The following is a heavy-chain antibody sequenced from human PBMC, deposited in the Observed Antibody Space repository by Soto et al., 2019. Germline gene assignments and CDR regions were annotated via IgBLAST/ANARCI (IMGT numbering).Heavy chain of an antibody. D-gene: IGHD2-15*01. Sequence: EVQLVESGGGLVEPGGSLRLSCAASGFTFSDHYMDWVRQAPGKGLEWIGRVRIKANSYTTEYAASVRGRFTVSRDDSKNSLYLQMNRLKTEDTAMYYCVRNLASGGTYYFDYWGQGTLVTVSS. V-gene: IGHV3-72*01. CDR2: VRIKANSYTT. CDR3: VRNLASGGTYYFDY. J-gene: IGHJ4*02. CDR1: GFTFSDHY.